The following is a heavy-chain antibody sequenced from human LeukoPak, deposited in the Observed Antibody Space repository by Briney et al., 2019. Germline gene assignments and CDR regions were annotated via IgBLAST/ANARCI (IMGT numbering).Heavy chain of an antibody. D-gene: IGHD4-17*01. CDR1: GGTFNNSA. Sequence: ASVKVSCKTSGGTFNNSAISWVRQAPGQGLEWLGGIMPLFGTAGYAQKFQGRVTITKDESTRTVYLELTRLTSDDTAVYYCARDVHGDYGSGWFGPWGQGTLVSVSS. CDR2: IMPLFGTA. CDR3: ARDVHGDYGSGWFGP. J-gene: IGHJ5*02. V-gene: IGHV1-69*05.